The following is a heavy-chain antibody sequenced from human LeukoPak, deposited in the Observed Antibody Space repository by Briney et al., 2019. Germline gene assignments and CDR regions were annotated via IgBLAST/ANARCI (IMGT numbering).Heavy chain of an antibody. CDR3: ARVTREAARYWYFDL. D-gene: IGHD6-6*01. J-gene: IGHJ2*01. CDR2: INHSGST. V-gene: IGHV4-34*01. Sequence: SETLSLTCAVYGGSFSGYYWSWIRQPPGKGLEWIGEINHSGSTNYNPSLKSRVTISIDTSKDQFSLKLSTVTAADTAVYFCARVTREAARYWYFDLWGRGTLVTVSS. CDR1: GGSFSGYY.